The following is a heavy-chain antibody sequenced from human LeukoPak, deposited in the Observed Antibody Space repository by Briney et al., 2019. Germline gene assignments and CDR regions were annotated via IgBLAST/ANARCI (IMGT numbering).Heavy chain of an antibody. Sequence: GGSLRLSCAASGFTFGRYGMHWVRQAPGKGLEWVAVIWYDGSIEYYADSVKGRFTISRDNSKNTVSLQMNSLRAEDTAVYYCATPRGYYGSGSISFDYWGQGTLVTVSS. J-gene: IGHJ4*02. CDR1: GFTFGRYG. CDR2: IWYDGSIE. CDR3: ATPRGYYGSGSISFDY. V-gene: IGHV3-30*02. D-gene: IGHD3-10*01.